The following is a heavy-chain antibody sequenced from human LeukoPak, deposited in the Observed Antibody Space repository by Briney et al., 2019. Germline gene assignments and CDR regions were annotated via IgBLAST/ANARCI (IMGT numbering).Heavy chain of an antibody. V-gene: IGHV3-53*01. CDR1: GFTVSSNY. CDR2: LYSGDGA. Sequence: PGRSLRLSCAASGFTVSSNYMSWVRQAPGKGLEWVSVLYSGDGAYYADSVKGRFSISRDNSKNTLYLQMNSLRAEDTAVYYCASGARRTSCLDYWGQGTLVTVSS. CDR3: ASGARRTSCLDY. D-gene: IGHD2-2*01. J-gene: IGHJ4*02.